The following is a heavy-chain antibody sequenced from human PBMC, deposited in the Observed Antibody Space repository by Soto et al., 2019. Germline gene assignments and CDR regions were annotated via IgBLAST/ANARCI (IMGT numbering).Heavy chain of an antibody. CDR1: GDSMSSSDYY. D-gene: IGHD6-19*01. CDR2: IYYSGST. J-gene: IGHJ4*02. Sequence: SETLSLTCAVSGDSMSSSDYYWGWIRQPPGKGLEWIGSIYYSGSTYYNPSLQSRVAISVDTSKNQFSLKLKSVTAADTAIYYCARRTVNIRTFYSGLKTHCFDSWGQGAPVTSPQ. V-gene: IGHV4-39*01. CDR3: ARRTVNIRTFYSGLKTHCFDS.